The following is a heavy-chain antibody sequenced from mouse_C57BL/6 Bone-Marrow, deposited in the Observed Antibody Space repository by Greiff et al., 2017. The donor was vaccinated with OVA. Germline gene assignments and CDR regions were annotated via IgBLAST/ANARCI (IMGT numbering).Heavy chain of an antibody. CDR1: GYTFTDYY. V-gene: IGHV1-19*01. Sequence: VQLQQSEPVLVKPGASVKMSCKASGYTFTDYYMNWVKQSHGKSLEWIGVINPYNGGTSYNQKFKGKATLTVDKSSSTAYMELNSLTSEDSAVYSCARPLSYGTPFDYWGQGTTLTVSS. J-gene: IGHJ2*01. D-gene: IGHD1-1*01. CDR2: INPYNGGT. CDR3: ARPLSYGTPFDY.